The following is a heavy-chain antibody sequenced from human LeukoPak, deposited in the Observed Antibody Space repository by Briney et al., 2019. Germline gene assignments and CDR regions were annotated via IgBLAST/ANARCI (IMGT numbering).Heavy chain of an antibody. CDR2: IIPIFGTA. J-gene: IGHJ4*02. CDR1: GGTFSSYA. CDR3: ARAGSGRLQDFDY. D-gene: IGHD1-26*01. Sequence: RASVKVSCKASGGTFSSYAISWVRQAPGQGLEWMGGIIPIFGTANYAQKFQGRVTITADESTSTAYMELSSLRSEDTAVYYCARAGSGRLQDFDYWGQGTLVTVSS. V-gene: IGHV1-69*13.